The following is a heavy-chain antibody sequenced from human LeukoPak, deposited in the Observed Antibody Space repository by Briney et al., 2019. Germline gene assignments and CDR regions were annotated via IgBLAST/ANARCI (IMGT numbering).Heavy chain of an antibody. CDR3: ARDKKVGAGDVFDF. D-gene: IGHD3-10*01. CDR2: INPSGGFT. CDR1: GYSFISYY. J-gene: IGHJ3*01. V-gene: IGHV1-46*01. Sequence: ASVKVSCKASGYSFISYYVQWVRQAPGQELEWMGGINPSGGFTKYAQKFQGRVNMTRDTSTSPLYMELSSLRSDDTAVYYCARDKKVGAGDVFDFWGHGTMVTVSS.